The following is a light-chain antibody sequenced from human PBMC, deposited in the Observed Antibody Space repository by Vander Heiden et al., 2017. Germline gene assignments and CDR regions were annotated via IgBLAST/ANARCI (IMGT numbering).Light chain of an antibody. J-gene: IGLJ2*01. Sequence: SSELTQPPSVSVSPGQTARNTCSGDALPKQYAYWYQQKPGQAPVLVIYKDSERPSGIPERFSGSSSGTTVTLTISGVQAEDEADYYCQSADSSGTHVVFGGGTKLTVL. CDR2: KDS. CDR3: QSADSSGTHVV. CDR1: ALPKQY. V-gene: IGLV3-25*03.